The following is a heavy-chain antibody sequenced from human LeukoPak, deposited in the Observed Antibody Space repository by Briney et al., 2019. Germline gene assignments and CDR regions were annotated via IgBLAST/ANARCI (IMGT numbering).Heavy chain of an antibody. CDR3: AREGRRITMVRGVNYFDY. CDR2: IIPIFGTA. Sequence: GASVKVSCKASGGTSSSYAISWVRQAPGQGLEWMGRIIPIFGTANYAQKFQGRVTITTDESTSTAYMELSSLRSEDTAVYYCAREGRRITMVRGVNYFDYWGQGTLVTVSS. J-gene: IGHJ4*02. V-gene: IGHV1-69*05. CDR1: GGTSSSYA. D-gene: IGHD3-10*01.